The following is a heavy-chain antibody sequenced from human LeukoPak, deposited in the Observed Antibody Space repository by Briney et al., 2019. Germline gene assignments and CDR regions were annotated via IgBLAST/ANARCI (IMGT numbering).Heavy chain of an antibody. V-gene: IGHV4-59*08. J-gene: IGHJ2*01. CDR1: GGSISSYY. Sequence: SETLSLTCTVSGGSISSYYWSWIRQPPGKGLEWIGYIYYSGSTNYNPSLKSRVTISVDTSKNQFSLKLSSVTAADTAVYYCARHITTNRRGFWYFDLWGRGTLVTVSS. CDR2: IYYSGST. D-gene: IGHD1-1*01. CDR3: ARHITTNRRGFWYFDL.